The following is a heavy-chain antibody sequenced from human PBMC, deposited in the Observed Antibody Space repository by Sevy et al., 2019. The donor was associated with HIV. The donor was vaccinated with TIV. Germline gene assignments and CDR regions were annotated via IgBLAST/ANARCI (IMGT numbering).Heavy chain of an antibody. CDR3: AREGTVAYDFWSGYWNYYYYYMDV. D-gene: IGHD3-3*01. CDR1: GFTFSSYS. Sequence: GGSLRLSCAASGFTFSSYSMNWVRQAPGKGLEWVSSISSSSCYIYYADSVKGRFTISRDNAKNSLYLQMNSLRAEDTAVYYCAREGTVAYDFWSGYWNYYYYYMDVWGKGTTVTVSS. CDR2: ISSSSCYI. V-gene: IGHV3-21*01. J-gene: IGHJ6*03.